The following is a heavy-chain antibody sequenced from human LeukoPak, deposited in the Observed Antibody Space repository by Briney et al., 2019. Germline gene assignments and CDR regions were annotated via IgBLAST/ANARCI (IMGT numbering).Heavy chain of an antibody. CDR2: IYYSGST. Sequence: MPSQTLSLTCTVSGGSISSGGCYWSWIRQHPGKGLEWIGYIYYSGSTYYNPSLKSRVTISVDTSKNQFSLKLSSVTAADTAVYYCARSLDYYDSSGYYYYFDYWGQGTLVTVSS. D-gene: IGHD3-22*01. V-gene: IGHV4-31*03. CDR1: GGSISSGGCY. J-gene: IGHJ4*02. CDR3: ARSLDYYDSSGYYYYFDY.